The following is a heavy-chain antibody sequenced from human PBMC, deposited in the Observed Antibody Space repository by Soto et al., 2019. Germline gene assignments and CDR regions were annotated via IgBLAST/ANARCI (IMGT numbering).Heavy chain of an antibody. D-gene: IGHD5-18*01. CDR2: IYSGGNT. J-gene: IGHJ5*02. CDR1: GFTVSGNY. CDR3: ARDPSAHTAAHS. V-gene: IGHV3-53*01. Sequence: PGGSLRLSCSASGFTVSGNYMSWVRQAPGKGLEWVSVIYSGGNTYYADSVKGRFTISRDNSKNTLYLQMNSLRAEDTAVYYCARDPSAHTAAHSWGQGTLVTVSS.